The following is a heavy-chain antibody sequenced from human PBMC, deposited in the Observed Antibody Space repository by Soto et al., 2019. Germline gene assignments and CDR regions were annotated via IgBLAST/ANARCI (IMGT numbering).Heavy chain of an antibody. CDR2: IYYSGST. Sequence: PSETLSLTCTVSGGSISSYYWSWIRRPPGKGLEWIGYIYYSGSTNYNPSLKSRVTISVDTSKNQFSLKLSSVTAADTAVYYCATMGTPATGLYYFDYWGQGTLVTVSS. CDR3: ATMGTPATGLYYFDY. J-gene: IGHJ4*02. CDR1: GGSISSYY. V-gene: IGHV4-59*08. D-gene: IGHD2-15*01.